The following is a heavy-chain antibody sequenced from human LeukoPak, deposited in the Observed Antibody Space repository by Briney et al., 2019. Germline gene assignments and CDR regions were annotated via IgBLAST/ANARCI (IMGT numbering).Heavy chain of an antibody. D-gene: IGHD6-13*01. CDR3: ARDPTEAAAGAN. Sequence: SETLSLTCTVSGGSISSYYWSWIRQPAGKGLEWIGRIYTSGSTNYNPSLKSRVTMTRDTSTSTVYMELSSLRSEDTAVYYCARDPTEAAAGANWGQGTLVTVSS. CDR1: GGSISSYY. V-gene: IGHV4-4*07. J-gene: IGHJ4*02. CDR2: IYTSGST.